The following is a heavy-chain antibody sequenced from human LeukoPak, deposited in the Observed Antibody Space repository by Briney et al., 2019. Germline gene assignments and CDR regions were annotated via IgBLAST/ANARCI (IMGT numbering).Heavy chain of an antibody. CDR2: INPNSGGT. J-gene: IGHJ4*02. Sequence: ASVKVSCKASGSTFTGYYMHWVRQAPGPGLEWMGWINPNSGGTNYAQKFQGRVSMTSDTSNSTAYLELSRMRSDDTAMYYGARYPSNYDSWGYPDDYWGQGTLVTVSS. CDR3: ARYPSNYDSWGYPDDY. D-gene: IGHD3-22*01. CDR1: GSTFTGYY. V-gene: IGHV1-2*02.